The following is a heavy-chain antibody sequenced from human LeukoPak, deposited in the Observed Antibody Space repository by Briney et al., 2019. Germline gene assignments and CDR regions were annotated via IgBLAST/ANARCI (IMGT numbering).Heavy chain of an antibody. V-gene: IGHV3-74*01. CDR1: GFTLSSYW. J-gene: IGHJ3*02. CDR2: INRGWYSI. D-gene: IGHD2-15*01. CDR3: ARATSKGGLDI. Sequence: PGGSLTLSCAASGFTLSSYWMHGVRHAPGGGLVWVSRINRGWYSIIHADSVKGRFTIPRNNAKNTVYLQMNSLRAEDTAVYYCARATSKGGLDIWGQGTVVTISS.